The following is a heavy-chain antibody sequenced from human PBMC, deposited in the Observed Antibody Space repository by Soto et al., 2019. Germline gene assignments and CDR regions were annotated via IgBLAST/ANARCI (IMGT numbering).Heavy chain of an antibody. CDR3: ERALRGNYGYPSYFDY. CDR2: INHSGST. D-gene: IGHD3-10*01. J-gene: IGHJ4*02. V-gene: IGHV4-34*01. CDR1: GGSFSGYY. Sequence: KPSETLSLTCAVYGGSFSGYYWTWIRQPPGTGLEWIGEINHSGSTNYNPSLKSRVTISVDTSKNQFSLKLSSVTAADTAVYYCERALRGNYGYPSYFDYWGQVTLVTVSS.